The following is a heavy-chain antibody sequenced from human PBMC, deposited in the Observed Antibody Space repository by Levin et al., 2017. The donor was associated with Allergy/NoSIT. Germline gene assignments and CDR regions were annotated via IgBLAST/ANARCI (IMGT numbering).Heavy chain of an antibody. Sequence: HSGGSLRLSCAASGFSFSTYVFHWVRQAPGKGLEWVAVMSDDGTTKFYADSVKGRFAISRDNSKNTVYLHMKSLRTDDSAVYYCTRLDYWGRGTLVAVSS. CDR2: MSDDGTTK. V-gene: IGHV3-30*09. CDR3: TRLDY. CDR1: GFSFSTYV. J-gene: IGHJ4*02. D-gene: IGHD6-25*01.